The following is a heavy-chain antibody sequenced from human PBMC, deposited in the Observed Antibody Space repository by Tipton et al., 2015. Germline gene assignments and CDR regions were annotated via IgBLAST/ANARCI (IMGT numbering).Heavy chain of an antibody. CDR2: IYYSGST. CDR3: ARRTRLNMIPMRGSIDV. Sequence: TLSLTCTVSGGSISSSDYYWVWLRQPPGMGLECIGTIYYSGSTYYNPSLKSRVTISVDTSKNQFSLKLSSVTAADTAVYYCARRTRLNMIPMRGSIDVWGQGTTVTVSS. J-gene: IGHJ6*02. D-gene: IGHD3-22*01. V-gene: IGHV4-39*01. CDR1: GGSISSSDYY.